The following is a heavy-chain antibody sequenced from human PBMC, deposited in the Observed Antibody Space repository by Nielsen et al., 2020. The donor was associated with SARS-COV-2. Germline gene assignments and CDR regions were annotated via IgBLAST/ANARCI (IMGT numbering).Heavy chain of an antibody. J-gene: IGHJ3*02. CDR2: ISWNSGSI. V-gene: IGHV3-9*01. D-gene: IGHD3-22*01. CDR1: GFTFDDYA. Sequence: SLKISCAASGFTFDDYAMHWARQAPGKGLEWVSGISWNSGSIGYADSVKGRFTISRDNSKNTLYLQMNSLRAEDTAVYYCARDLFTMIVVVDAFDIWGQGTMVTVSS. CDR3: ARDLFTMIVVVDAFDI.